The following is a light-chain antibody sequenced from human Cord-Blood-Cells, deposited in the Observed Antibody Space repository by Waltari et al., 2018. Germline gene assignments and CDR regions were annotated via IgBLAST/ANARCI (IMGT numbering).Light chain of an antibody. CDR1: SSDVGSYNL. V-gene: IGLV2-23*01. CDR3: CSYAGSSTFVV. Sequence: QSALTQPASVSGSPGQSINIPCTGTSSDVGSYNLVSWYQQHPGKAPKPVIYEGSTRPSGVSNRFSGSKSGNTASLTISGLQAEDEADYYCCSYAGSSTFVVFGGGTKLTVL. J-gene: IGLJ2*01. CDR2: EGS.